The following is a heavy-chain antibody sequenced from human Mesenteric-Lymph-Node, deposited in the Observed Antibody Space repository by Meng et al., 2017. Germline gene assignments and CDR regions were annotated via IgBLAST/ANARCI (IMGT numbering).Heavy chain of an antibody. CDR2: ISSSGSTI. Sequence: GESLKISCAASGFTFSSYEMNWVRQAPGKGLEWVSYISSSGSTIYYADSVKGRFTISRDNAKNSLYLQMNSLRAEDTAVYYCARQRKRLFKESGGFDYWGQGTLVTVSS. V-gene: IGHV3-48*03. CDR3: ARQRKRLFKESGGFDY. CDR1: GFTFSSYE. D-gene: IGHD5-24*01. J-gene: IGHJ4*02.